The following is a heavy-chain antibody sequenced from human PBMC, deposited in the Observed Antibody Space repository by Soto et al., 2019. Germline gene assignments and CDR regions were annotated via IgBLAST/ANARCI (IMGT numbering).Heavy chain of an antibody. V-gene: IGHV4-34*01. CDR2: INHSGST. CDR3: ARKRRGSEYSYGFVDDGMDV. Sequence: SETLSLTCAVYGGSFSGYYWSWIRQPPGKGLEWIGEINHSGSTNYNPYLKSRVTISVDTSKNQFSLKLSSVTAADTAVYYCARKRRGSEYSYGFVDDGMDVWGQGTTVTVSS. D-gene: IGHD5-18*01. CDR1: GGSFSGYY. J-gene: IGHJ6*02.